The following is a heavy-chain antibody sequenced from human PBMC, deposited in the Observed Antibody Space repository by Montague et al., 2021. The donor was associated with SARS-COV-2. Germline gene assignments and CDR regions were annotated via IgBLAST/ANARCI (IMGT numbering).Heavy chain of an antibody. CDR2: ISYDGSNK. V-gene: IGHV3-30*04. J-gene: IGHJ6*02. Sequence: SLRLSCAASVFTFSSYAMHWVRQAPGKGLEWVAVISYDGSNKYYADSVKGRFTISRDNSKNTLYLQMNSLRAEDTAVYYCANQLVGLYGMDVWGQGTTVTVSS. D-gene: IGHD2-21*01. CDR3: ANQLVGLYGMDV. CDR1: VFTFSSYA.